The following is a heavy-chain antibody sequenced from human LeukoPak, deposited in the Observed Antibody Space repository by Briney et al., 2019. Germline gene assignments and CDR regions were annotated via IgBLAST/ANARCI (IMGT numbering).Heavy chain of an antibody. CDR2: ISAYNGNT. CDR1: GYTFTSYG. V-gene: IGHV1-18*01. Sequence: ASVKVSCKASGYTFTSYGISWVRQAPGQGLGWMGWISAYNGNTNYAQKLQGRVAMTTDTSTSTAYMELRSLRSDDTAVYYCARVESGYSYFDYWGQGTLVTVSS. J-gene: IGHJ4*02. CDR3: ARVESGYSYFDY. D-gene: IGHD5-18*01.